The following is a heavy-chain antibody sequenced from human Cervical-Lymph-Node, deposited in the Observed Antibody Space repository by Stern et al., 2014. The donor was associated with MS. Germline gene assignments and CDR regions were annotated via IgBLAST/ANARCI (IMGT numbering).Heavy chain of an antibody. CDR3: ARVHGDYGLPKYFQH. D-gene: IGHD4-17*01. CDR2: ISSSSSYI. V-gene: IGHV3-21*01. Sequence: VQLVESGGGLVKPGGSLRLSCAASGFTFSSYSMNWVRQAPGKGLEWVSSISSSSSYIYYADSVKGRFTISRDNAKNSLYLQMNSLRAEDTAVYYCARVHGDYGLPKYFQHWGQGTLVTVSS. CDR1: GFTFSSYS. J-gene: IGHJ1*01.